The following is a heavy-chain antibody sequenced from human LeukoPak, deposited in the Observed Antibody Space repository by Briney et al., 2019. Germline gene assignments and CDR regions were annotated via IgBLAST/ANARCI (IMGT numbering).Heavy chain of an antibody. CDR3: ARDLLGYCSSTSCPRTGYGMDV. Sequence: SVEVSCKASGGTFSSYAISWVRQAPGQGLEWMGGIIPIFGTANYAQKFQGRVTITADESTSTAYMELSSLRSEDTAVYYCARDLLGYCSSTSCPRTGYGMDVWGKGTTVTASS. V-gene: IGHV1-69*13. J-gene: IGHJ6*04. CDR2: IIPIFGTA. D-gene: IGHD2-2*01. CDR1: GGTFSSYA.